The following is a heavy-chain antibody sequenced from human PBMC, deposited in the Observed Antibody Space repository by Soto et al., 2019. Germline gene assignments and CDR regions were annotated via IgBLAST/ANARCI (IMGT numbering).Heavy chain of an antibody. V-gene: IGHV1-69*06. Sequence: GASVKVSCKASGGTFINHAISWVRQAPGQGLEWMGGIVPMFGTSNYAQKFQGRVTTTADKSTNTAYMELSSLTSEDTAVYYCARGDDFDYYYGVDVWGQGTTVTVSS. J-gene: IGHJ6*02. CDR3: ARGDDFDYYYGVDV. CDR1: GGTFINHA. D-gene: IGHD3-16*01. CDR2: IVPMFGTS.